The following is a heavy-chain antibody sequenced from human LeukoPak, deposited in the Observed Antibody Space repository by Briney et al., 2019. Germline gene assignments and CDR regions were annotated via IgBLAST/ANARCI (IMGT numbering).Heavy chain of an antibody. CDR1: GFTFSSYS. CDR2: ISSSSSYI. J-gene: IGHJ4*02. D-gene: IGHD5-18*01. V-gene: IGHV3-21*01. CDR3: ARNLRVDTVLRD. Sequence: GGSLRLSCAASGFTFSSYSMNWVRQAPGKGLEWVSSISSSSSYIYYADSVKGRFTISRDNAKNSLYLQMNSLRAEDTAVYYCARNLRVDTVLRDWGQGTLVTVSS.